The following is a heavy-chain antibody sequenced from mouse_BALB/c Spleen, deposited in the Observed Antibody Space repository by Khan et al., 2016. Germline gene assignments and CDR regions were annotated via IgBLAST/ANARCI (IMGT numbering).Heavy chain of an antibody. Sequence: LVKTGASVKISCKASGYPFTGYYMHWVRQSHGKSLEWIGYISCYNGATRYNQKFKDKATLTVDTSSSTAYMQFNSLTSEDSAVYYCARPRFGFDEGYYFDYWGQGTTLTVSS. D-gene: IGHD2-2*01. V-gene: IGHV1S34*01. CDR1: GYPFTGYY. J-gene: IGHJ2*01. CDR3: ARPRFGFDEGYYFDY. CDR2: ISCYNGAT.